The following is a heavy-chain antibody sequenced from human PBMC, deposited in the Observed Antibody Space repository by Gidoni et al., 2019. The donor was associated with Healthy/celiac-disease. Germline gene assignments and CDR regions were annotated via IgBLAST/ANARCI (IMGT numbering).Heavy chain of an antibody. CDR2: IYYSGST. Sequence: QVQLQESGPGLVKPSQTLSLTCTVSGGSISSGGYYWSWIRQHPGKGLEWIGYIYYSGSTYYNPSLKSRVTISVDTSKNQFSLKLSSVTAADTAVYYCARDQRYCSSTSCYHNWYFDLWGRGTLVTVSS. J-gene: IGHJ2*01. V-gene: IGHV4-31*03. CDR3: ARDQRYCSSTSCYHNWYFDL. D-gene: IGHD2-2*01. CDR1: GGSISSGGYY.